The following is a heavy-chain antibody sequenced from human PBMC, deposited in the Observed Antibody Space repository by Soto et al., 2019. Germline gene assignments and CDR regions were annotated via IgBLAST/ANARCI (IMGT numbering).Heavy chain of an antibody. V-gene: IGHV3-11*01. Sequence: GGSLRLCCAASGFIFSDYYMSWIRQAPGKGLEWVSYISRSGATIFYADSVKGRFTISRDDAKNSLYLQMSSLRAEDTAVYYCAREIDTTVRGIIISDGMDLWGQGTTVTVSS. D-gene: IGHD3-10*01. CDR1: GFIFSDYY. J-gene: IGHJ6*02. CDR3: AREIDTTVRGIIISDGMDL. CDR2: ISRSGATI.